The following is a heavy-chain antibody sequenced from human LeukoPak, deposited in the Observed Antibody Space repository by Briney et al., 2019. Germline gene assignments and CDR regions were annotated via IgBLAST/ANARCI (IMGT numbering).Heavy chain of an antibody. J-gene: IGHJ4*02. CDR2: MNPNSGNT. Sequence: ASVKVSCKASGYTFTSYDINWVRQTTGQGLEWMGWMNPNSGNTGYAQKFQGRVTMTRNTSISTAYMELSSLRSEDTAVYYCARGRPQYYGSGSYPDYWGQGTLVTVSS. CDR1: GYTFTSYD. V-gene: IGHV1-8*01. D-gene: IGHD3-10*01. CDR3: ARGRPQYYGSGSYPDY.